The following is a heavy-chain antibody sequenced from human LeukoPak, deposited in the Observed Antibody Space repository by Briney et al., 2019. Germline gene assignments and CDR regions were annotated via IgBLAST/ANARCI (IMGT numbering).Heavy chain of an antibody. CDR2: IWYDGSNK. Sequence: GGSLRLSCAASGFTFSGYGMHWVRQAPGKGLEWVAVIWYDGSNKYYADSVKGRFTISRDNSKNTLYLQMNSLRAEDTAVYYCAREEQQLLYYYYGMDVWGQGTTVTVSS. J-gene: IGHJ6*02. D-gene: IGHD6-13*01. V-gene: IGHV3-33*01. CDR1: GFTFSGYG. CDR3: AREEQQLLYYYYGMDV.